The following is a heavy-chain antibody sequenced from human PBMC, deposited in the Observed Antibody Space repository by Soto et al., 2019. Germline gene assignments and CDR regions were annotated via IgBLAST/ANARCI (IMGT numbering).Heavy chain of an antibody. CDR2: TSAYKGNT. CDR3: ARRQWLVGGYYYGMDV. Sequence: QVQLVQSGAEVKKPGASVKVSCKASGYTFTSYGISWVRQATGQGLEWMGWTSAYKGNTNYAQKLQGRVTMTTDTSTSTAYMELRRLRSDDTAVYYCARRQWLVGGYYYGMDVWGQGTTVTVSS. V-gene: IGHV1-18*01. D-gene: IGHD6-19*01. J-gene: IGHJ6*02. CDR1: GYTFTSYG.